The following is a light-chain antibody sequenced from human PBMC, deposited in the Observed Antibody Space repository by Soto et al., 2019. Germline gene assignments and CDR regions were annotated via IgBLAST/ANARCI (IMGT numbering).Light chain of an antibody. CDR3: QQLNSYPRT. Sequence: IQLTQSPSSLSASVGDRVTITCRASQGISSYLAWYQQKPGKAPKLLIYAASTLQSGDPSRFSGSVSETDFTLTISSVQPEDFATYYCQQLNSYPRTFGPGTKVDIK. CDR2: AAS. J-gene: IGKJ3*01. CDR1: QGISSY. V-gene: IGKV1-9*01.